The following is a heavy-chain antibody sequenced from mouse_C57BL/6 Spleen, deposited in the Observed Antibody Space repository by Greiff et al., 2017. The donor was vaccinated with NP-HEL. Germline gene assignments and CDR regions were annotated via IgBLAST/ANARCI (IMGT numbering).Heavy chain of an antibody. Sequence: EVMLVESGGGLVKPGGSLKLSCAASGFTFSDYGMHWVRQAPEKGLEWVAYISSGSSTIYYADTVKGRFTISRDNAKNTLFLQMTSLRSEDTAMYYCARFSYSRYFDVWGTGTTVTVSS. J-gene: IGHJ1*03. CDR3: ARFSYSRYFDV. V-gene: IGHV5-17*01. D-gene: IGHD1-1*01. CDR2: ISSGSSTI. CDR1: GFTFSDYG.